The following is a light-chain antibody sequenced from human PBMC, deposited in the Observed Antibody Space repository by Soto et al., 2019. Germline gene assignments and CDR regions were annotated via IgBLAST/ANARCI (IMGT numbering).Light chain of an antibody. CDR3: QQYGNSPIT. CDR2: GAS. CDR1: QSVSSSY. J-gene: IGKJ5*01. Sequence: EIVLTQSPGTLSLSPGERATLSCRASQSVSSSYLAWYQQKPGQAPRLLISGASSRATGIPDRFSGSGSGTDFTLTVSRLEPEDFAIYYCQQYGNSPITFGQGTRLEIK. V-gene: IGKV3-20*01.